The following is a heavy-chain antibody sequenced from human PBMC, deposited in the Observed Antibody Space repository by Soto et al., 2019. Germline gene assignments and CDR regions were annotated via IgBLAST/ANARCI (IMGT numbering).Heavy chain of an antibody. CDR2: IYYSGST. Sequence: SETLSLTCTVSGGSISSYYWSWIRQPPGRGLEWIGYIYYSGSTNYNPSLKSRVTISVDTSKHQFSLKLSSVTAADTAVYYCARVSNSYGYSYYYYGMDVWGQGTTVTVSS. J-gene: IGHJ6*02. V-gene: IGHV4-59*01. CDR1: GGSISSYY. CDR3: ARVSNSYGYSYYYYGMDV. D-gene: IGHD5-18*01.